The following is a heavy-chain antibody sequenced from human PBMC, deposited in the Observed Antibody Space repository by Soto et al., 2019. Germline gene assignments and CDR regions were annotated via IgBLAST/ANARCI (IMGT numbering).Heavy chain of an antibody. CDR2: IYTSGST. CDR1: GGSISSYY. CDR3: ARDRPHYYDSSGYYYVGWFDP. V-gene: IGHV4-4*07. J-gene: IGHJ5*02. D-gene: IGHD3-22*01. Sequence: SETLSLTCTVSGGSISSYYWSWIRQPAGKGLEWIGRIYTSGSTNYNPSLKSRVTMSVDTSKNHFSLKLSSVTAADTAVYYCARDRPHYYDSSGYYYVGWFDPWGQGTLVTVSS.